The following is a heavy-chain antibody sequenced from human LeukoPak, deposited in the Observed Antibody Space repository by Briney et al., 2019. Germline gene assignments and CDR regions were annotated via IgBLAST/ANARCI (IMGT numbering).Heavy chain of an antibody. Sequence: GGSLRLSCAASGFTFSSYGMHWVRQAPGKGLEWVAFIRYDGSDKYYADSVKGRFTISRDNSKNTLYLQMNSLRAEDTAVYYRAKDKGFLTGYFDYWGQGTLVTVSS. CDR2: IRYDGSDK. CDR1: GFTFSSYG. J-gene: IGHJ4*02. CDR3: AKDKGFLTGYFDY. D-gene: IGHD3-9*01. V-gene: IGHV3-30*02.